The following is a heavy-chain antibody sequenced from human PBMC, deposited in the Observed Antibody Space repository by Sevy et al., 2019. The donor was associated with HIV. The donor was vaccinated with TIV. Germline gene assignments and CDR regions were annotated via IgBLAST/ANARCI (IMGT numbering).Heavy chain of an antibody. CDR2: FDPEDGER. Sequence: ASVKVSCKASGHILTDLSMHWVRQAPGKGFEWIGRFDPEDGERIYAQKFQGRVTMTEDTSTDTAYMELSSLRSEDTAVYYCSATREYYSDSYGYFDYWGQGTLVTVSS. CDR1: GHILTDLS. CDR3: SATREYYSDSYGYFDY. V-gene: IGHV1-24*01. D-gene: IGHD3-22*01. J-gene: IGHJ4*02.